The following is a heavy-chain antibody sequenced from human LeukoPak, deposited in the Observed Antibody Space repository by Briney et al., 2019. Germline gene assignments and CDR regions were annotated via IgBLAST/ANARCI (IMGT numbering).Heavy chain of an antibody. CDR2: IYYSGST. D-gene: IGHD1-26*01. CDR1: GGSISSSSYY. V-gene: IGHV4-39*07. Sequence: SETLSLTCTVSGGSISSSSYYWGWIRQPPGKGLEWIGSIYYSGSTYYNPSLKSRVTISVDTSKNQFSLKPSSVTAADTAVYYCARDRIRGTIEEWEPDPFDIWGQGTMVTVSS. CDR3: ARDRIRGTIEEWEPDPFDI. J-gene: IGHJ3*02.